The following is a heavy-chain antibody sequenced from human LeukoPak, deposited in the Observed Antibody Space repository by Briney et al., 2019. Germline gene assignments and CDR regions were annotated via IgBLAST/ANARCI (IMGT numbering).Heavy chain of an antibody. CDR1: GDSISSFY. CDR3: ARDPRDFWFDY. CDR2: IYTSGYT. D-gene: IGHD3-3*01. J-gene: IGHJ4*02. Sequence: PSETLSLTCTVSGDSISSFYWSWIRQPAGKGLEWIGRIYTSGYTNYNPSLKSRVSMSVDTSKNHFFLKLSSVTAADTAVYYCARDPRDFWFDYWGQGTPATVSS. V-gene: IGHV4-4*07.